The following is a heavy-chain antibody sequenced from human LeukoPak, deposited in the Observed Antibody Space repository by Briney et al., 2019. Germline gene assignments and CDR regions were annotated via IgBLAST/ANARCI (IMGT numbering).Heavy chain of an antibody. J-gene: IGHJ4*02. CDR1: GGSISSYY. Sequence: PSETLSLTCTVSGGSISSYYWSWIRQPAGKGLEWIGRIYTIGSTNYNPSPKSRVTMSVDTSKNQFSLKLSSVTAADTAVYYCARDSPHYYGSGSYYNRLDYWGQGTLVTVSS. D-gene: IGHD3-10*01. V-gene: IGHV4-4*07. CDR3: ARDSPHYYGSGSYYNRLDY. CDR2: IYTIGST.